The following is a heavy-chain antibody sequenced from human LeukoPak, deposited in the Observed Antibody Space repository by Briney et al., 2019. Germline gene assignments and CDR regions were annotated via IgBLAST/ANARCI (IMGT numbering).Heavy chain of an antibody. CDR2: IYYSGST. D-gene: IGHD3-3*01. J-gene: IGHJ4*02. CDR1: GGSISSYY. V-gene: IGHV4-59*08. Sequence: SSETLSLTCTVSGGSISSYYWSWIGQPPGKGLEWSGYIYYSGSTNYNPSLKSRVTISVDTSKNQFSLKLSSVTAADTAVYYCARTYYDFWSGYYRVYFDYWGQGTLVTVSS. CDR3: ARTYYDFWSGYYRVYFDY.